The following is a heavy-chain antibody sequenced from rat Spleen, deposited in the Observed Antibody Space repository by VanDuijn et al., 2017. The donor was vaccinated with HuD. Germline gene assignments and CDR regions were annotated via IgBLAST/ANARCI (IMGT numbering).Heavy chain of an antibody. V-gene: IGHV5-58*01. CDR3: AKDGYYSSYSPCDY. CDR1: GFTFSNYW. Sequence: EVQLVETGGGLVQPGRSLKLSCVASGFTFSNYWMSWIRQAPVKGLEWVSSISTDGTSVYYLDSVKGRFTISRDNTENTVYLQMNSLRSEDTATYYCAKDGYYSSYSPCDYWGQGVMVTVAS. CDR2: ISTDGTSV. J-gene: IGHJ2*01. D-gene: IGHD1-2*01.